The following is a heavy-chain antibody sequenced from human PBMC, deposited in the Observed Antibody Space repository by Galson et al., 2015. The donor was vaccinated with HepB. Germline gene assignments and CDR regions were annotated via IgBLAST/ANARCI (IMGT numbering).Heavy chain of an antibody. V-gene: IGHV1-18*04. CDR3: ATNPYYDTLTDITY. Sequence: SVKVSCKASGYTFTSYGISWVRQAPGQGLEWMGWISPYYGNTNYAQKLQGRVTMTTDESTSTAYMELSSLRSDDTAVYYCATNPYYDTLTDITYWGKGTLVTVSS. J-gene: IGHJ4*01. CDR1: GYTFTSYG. CDR2: ISPYYGNT. D-gene: IGHD3-9*01.